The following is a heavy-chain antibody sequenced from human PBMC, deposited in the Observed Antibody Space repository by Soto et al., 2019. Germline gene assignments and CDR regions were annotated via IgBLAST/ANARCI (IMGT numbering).Heavy chain of an antibody. CDR3: ARDRSYANYYYYYYAMDV. J-gene: IGHJ6*02. CDR1: GFTFRNYA. Sequence: EVQLLESGGELVHPGGSLRLSCAASGFTFRNYAMNWVRQAPGKGLAWVSAISGVDGYSSYSDSVKGRFTISRDDSDNTLYLQMNSLRVEDTAVYYCARDRSYANYYYYYYAMDVWGQGTTVTISS. V-gene: IGHV3-23*01. D-gene: IGHD4-17*01. CDR2: ISGVDGYS.